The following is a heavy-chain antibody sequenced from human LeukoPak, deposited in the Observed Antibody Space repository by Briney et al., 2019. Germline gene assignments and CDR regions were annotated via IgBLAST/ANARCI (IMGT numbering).Heavy chain of an antibody. D-gene: IGHD2-2*02. CDR2: ISSSSSYI. CDR3: ARVGYTAYAFDI. V-gene: IGHV3-21*01. CDR1: GFTFSSYS. J-gene: IGHJ3*02. Sequence: GGSLRLSCAASGFTFSSYSMNWVRQAPGKGLEWVSSISSSSSYIHYADSVKGRFTISRDNAKNSLYLQMNSLRAEDTAVYYCARVGYTAYAFDIWGQGTMVTVSS.